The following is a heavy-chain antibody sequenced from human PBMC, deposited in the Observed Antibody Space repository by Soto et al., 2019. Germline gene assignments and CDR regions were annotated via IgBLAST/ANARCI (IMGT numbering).Heavy chain of an antibody. CDR1: GGSFSNYG. D-gene: IGHD3-22*01. CDR3: ARGDATKIIVTTYYGLDV. CDR2: IIPVFGTP. V-gene: IGHV1-69*12. Sequence: QVQVVQSGAEVKKPGSSVKVSCKASGGSFSNYGISWVRQAPGQGLEWMGGIIPVFGTPHYAQKFQDRVTITAXEXTXTXYMEVSSLTSEDTAVYYCARGDATKIIVTTYYGLDVWGQGTTVTVSS. J-gene: IGHJ6*02.